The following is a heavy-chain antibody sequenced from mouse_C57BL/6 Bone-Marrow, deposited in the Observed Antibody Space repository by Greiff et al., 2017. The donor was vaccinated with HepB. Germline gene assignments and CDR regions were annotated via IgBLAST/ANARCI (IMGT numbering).Heavy chain of an antibody. Sequence: VQLKQSGPGMVKPSQSLSLTCTVTGYSITSGYDWHWIRHFPGNKLEWMGYISYSGSTNYNPSLKSRISITHDTSKNHFLLKLNSVTTEDTATYYCAREGGSSLYWYFDVWGTGTTVTVSS. D-gene: IGHD1-1*01. CDR2: ISYSGST. V-gene: IGHV3-1*01. J-gene: IGHJ1*03. CDR1: GYSITSGYD. CDR3: AREGGSSLYWYFDV.